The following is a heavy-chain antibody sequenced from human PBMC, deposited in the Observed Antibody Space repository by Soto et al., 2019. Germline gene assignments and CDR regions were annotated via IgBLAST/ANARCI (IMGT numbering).Heavy chain of an antibody. V-gene: IGHV4-39*01. CDR2: MYYSGSA. Sequence: QLQLQESGPGLVKPSETLSLICTVSGGSISNNIYLWGWIRQPPGKGLEWIATMYYSGSASYNPSLRSRVTISVDTSKNQFSLKLTSVTAADTARYYCASRIPTWALSGGQGALVTVSS. D-gene: IGHD2-21*01. CDR1: GGSISNNIYL. CDR3: ASRIPTWALS. J-gene: IGHJ4*02.